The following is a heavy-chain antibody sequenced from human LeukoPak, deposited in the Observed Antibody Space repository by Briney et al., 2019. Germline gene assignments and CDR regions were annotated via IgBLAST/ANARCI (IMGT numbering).Heavy chain of an antibody. Sequence: GGSLRLSCAVSGFTFSSYSMNWVRQAPGKGLEWVSYISSSGSTKYYADSVKGRFTISRDNAKNSLYLQMNSLRAEDTAVYYCAKDPIFGVVNREPRYFQHWGQGTLVTVSS. D-gene: IGHD3-3*01. V-gene: IGHV3-48*01. CDR3: AKDPIFGVVNREPRYFQH. CDR1: GFTFSSYS. CDR2: ISSSGSTK. J-gene: IGHJ1*01.